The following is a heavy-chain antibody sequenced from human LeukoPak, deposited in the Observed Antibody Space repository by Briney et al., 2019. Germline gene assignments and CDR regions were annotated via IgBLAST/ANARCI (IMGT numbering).Heavy chain of an antibody. V-gene: IGHV1-8*03. Sequence: GASVKASCKASGYTFTSYDINWVRQATGQGLEWMGWMNPNSGNTGYAQKFQGRVTITRNTSISTAYMELSSLRSEDTAVYYCARTVGYYYDSSGYPTYYYYYYMDVWGKGTTVTVSS. CDR2: MNPNSGNT. CDR3: ARTVGYYYDSSGYPTYYYYYYMDV. J-gene: IGHJ6*03. CDR1: GYTFTSYD. D-gene: IGHD3-22*01.